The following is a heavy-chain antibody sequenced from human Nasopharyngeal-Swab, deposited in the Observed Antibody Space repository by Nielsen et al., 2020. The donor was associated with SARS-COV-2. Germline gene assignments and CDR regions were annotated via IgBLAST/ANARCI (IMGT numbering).Heavy chain of an antibody. CDR3: ARLFLSSSGCDFDY. CDR1: GDSISRYY. D-gene: IGHD6-19*01. V-gene: IGHV4-59*12. Sequence: SETLSLTCTVSGDSISRYYWSWIRQPPGKGLEWIGYIYYSGNTNYNPSLKSRVTISVDKSKNQFSLKLSSVTAADTAVYYCARLFLSSSGCDFDYWGQGTLVTVSS. CDR2: IYYSGNT. J-gene: IGHJ4*02.